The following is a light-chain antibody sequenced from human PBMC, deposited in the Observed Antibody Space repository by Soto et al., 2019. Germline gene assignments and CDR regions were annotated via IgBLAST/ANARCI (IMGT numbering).Light chain of an antibody. V-gene: IGKV1-39*01. CDR1: QNIGRF. CDR2: AAS. Sequence: DIQMTQSPSSLSASVGDRVTITCRASQNIGRFLNWNQQTPGRAPNLLIYAASGLQSGVPSRFSGSGFGTDFTLTITSLQPGDFATYYCQQTYIAPWTFGLGTRVEI. J-gene: IGKJ1*01. CDR3: QQTYIAPWT.